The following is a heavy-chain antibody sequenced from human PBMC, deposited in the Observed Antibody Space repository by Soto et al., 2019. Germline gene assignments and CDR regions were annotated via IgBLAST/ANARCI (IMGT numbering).Heavy chain of an antibody. Sequence: EVQLVESGGGLVQPGGSLRLSCAASGFTFSSYSMNWVRQAPGKGLEWVSYISSSCSTIYYADSVKGRFTISRDNAKNSLYLQMNSLRDEDTAVYYCARDPPSSNYDSSGYYPEYFQHWGQGTLVTVSS. CDR3: ARDPPSSNYDSSGYYPEYFQH. CDR2: ISSSCSTI. J-gene: IGHJ1*01. V-gene: IGHV3-48*02. CDR1: GFTFSSYS. D-gene: IGHD3-22*01.